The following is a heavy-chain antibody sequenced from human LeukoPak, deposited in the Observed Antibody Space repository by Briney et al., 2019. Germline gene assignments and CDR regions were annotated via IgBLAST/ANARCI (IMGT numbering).Heavy chain of an antibody. CDR1: GGSISSYY. Sequence: SETLSLTCTVSGGSISSYYWSWIRQPAGKGLEWIGRIYTSGSTNYNPSLKSRVTMSVGTSKNQFSLKLSSVTAADTAVYYCARDNRYCSSTSCYVFDYWGQGTLVTVSS. CDR2: IYTSGST. V-gene: IGHV4-4*07. D-gene: IGHD2-2*01. J-gene: IGHJ4*02. CDR3: ARDNRYCSSTSCYVFDY.